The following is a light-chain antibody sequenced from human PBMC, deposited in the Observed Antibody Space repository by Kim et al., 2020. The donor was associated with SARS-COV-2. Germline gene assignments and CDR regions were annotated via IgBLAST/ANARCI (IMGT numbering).Light chain of an antibody. CDR2: DVS. CDR3: CSYAGSTTL. Sequence: SALTQPASVSGSPGQSITISCTGTSSDVGNYNLVSRYQHHPGKAPNIMIYDVSKRPSGVSDRFSGSKSGNTASLTISRLQAEDEADYYCCSYAGSTTLFGGGTQLTVL. V-gene: IGLV2-23*02. CDR1: SSDVGNYNL. J-gene: IGLJ2*01.